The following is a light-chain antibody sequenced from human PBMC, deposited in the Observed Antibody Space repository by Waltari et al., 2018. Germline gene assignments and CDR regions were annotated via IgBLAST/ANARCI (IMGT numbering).Light chain of an antibody. CDR2: GAS. J-gene: IGKJ1*01. CDR3: LQDFNYPRT. Sequence: AIQMTQSPSSLSASVGDRVTITCRASQDIRNELAWYQQRPGRAPKRLIYGASSLQSGVPSRFSGSGSGTDFSLTISRLQAEDFATYFCLQDFNYPRTFGQGTKVEIK. V-gene: IGKV1-6*01. CDR1: QDIRNE.